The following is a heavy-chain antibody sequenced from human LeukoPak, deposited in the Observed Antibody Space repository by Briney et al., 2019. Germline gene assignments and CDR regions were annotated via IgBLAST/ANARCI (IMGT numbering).Heavy chain of an antibody. D-gene: IGHD3-22*01. CDR3: AKRGVVIRVILVGFHKEANYFDS. V-gene: IGHV3-23*01. Sequence: GGSLRLSCAVSGITLSNYGMSWVRQAPGKGLEWVAGISGSGGRTNYADSVKGRFTVSRDNPKNTLYLQMNSLRAEDTAVYFCAKRGVVIRVILVGFHKEANYFDSWGQGALVAVSS. CDR2: ISGSGGRT. J-gene: IGHJ4*02. CDR1: GITLSNYG.